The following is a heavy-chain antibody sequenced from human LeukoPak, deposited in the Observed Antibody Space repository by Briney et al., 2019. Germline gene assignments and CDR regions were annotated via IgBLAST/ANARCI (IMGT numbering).Heavy chain of an antibody. CDR3: AKRGLKVRGVRGDAFDI. CDR1: GFTFSSYA. Sequence: QPGGSLRLSCAASGFTFSSYAMSWVRQAPGKGLEWVSAISGSGGSTYYADSVKGRFTISRDNSKNTLYLQMNSLRAEDTAVYYCAKRGLKVRGVRGDAFDIWGQGTMVTVSS. CDR2: ISGSGGST. V-gene: IGHV3-23*01. D-gene: IGHD3-10*01. J-gene: IGHJ3*02.